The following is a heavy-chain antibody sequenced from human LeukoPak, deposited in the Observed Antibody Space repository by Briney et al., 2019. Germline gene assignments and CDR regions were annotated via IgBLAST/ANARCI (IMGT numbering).Heavy chain of an antibody. V-gene: IGHV3-33*01. CDR3: AGDSGITMVRGVSFGFDY. J-gene: IGHJ4*02. CDR1: GFTFSSYG. Sequence: GRSLRLSCAASGFTFSSYGMHWVRQAPGKGLEWVAVIWYDGSNKYYADAVKGRFTISRDNSKNTLYLQMNSLRAEDTAVYYCAGDSGITMVRGVSFGFDYWGQGTLVTVSS. D-gene: IGHD3-10*01. CDR2: IWYDGSNK.